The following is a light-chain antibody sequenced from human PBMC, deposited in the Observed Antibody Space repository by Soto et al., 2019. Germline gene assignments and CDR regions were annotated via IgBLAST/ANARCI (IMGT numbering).Light chain of an antibody. Sequence: EIVLTQSPATLSFSPGERATLSCRASQSVSSYLAWYQQKPGQAPRLLIYDASNRATGIPARFSGSGSGTDFNLTISSLEPEDFAVYYCQQRSNWPPWTFGQGTKVEI. CDR2: DAS. V-gene: IGKV3-11*01. CDR3: QQRSNWPPWT. J-gene: IGKJ1*01. CDR1: QSVSSY.